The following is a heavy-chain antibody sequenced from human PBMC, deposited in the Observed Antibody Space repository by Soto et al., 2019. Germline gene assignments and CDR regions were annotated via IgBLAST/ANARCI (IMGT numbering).Heavy chain of an antibody. J-gene: IGHJ6*02. D-gene: IGHD6-6*01. Sequence: EVQLVESGGGLVQPGGSLRLSCAASGFTFSSYWMHWVRQAPGKGLVWVSRINSDGSSTSYADSVKGRFTISRDNAKNTLYLQMISLRAEDTAVSYCARDHIAARPYGMDVWGQGTTVTVSS. V-gene: IGHV3-74*01. CDR1: GFTFSSYW. CDR2: INSDGSST. CDR3: ARDHIAARPYGMDV.